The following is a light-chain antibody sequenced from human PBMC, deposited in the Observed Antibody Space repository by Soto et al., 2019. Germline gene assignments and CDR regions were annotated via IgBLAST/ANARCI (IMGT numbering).Light chain of an antibody. CDR1: QDVRGA. CDR3: QQFNSYPIT. CDR2: DVS. J-gene: IGKJ5*01. V-gene: IGKV1-13*02. Sequence: AIQLTQSPSSLSASVGDRVTISCRASQDVRGALAWYQQKPGTAPKILIYDVSVLESGVPTRFSGSCSGTDFTLTITSLQPVDFATYYCQQFNSYPITFGQGTRLEIK.